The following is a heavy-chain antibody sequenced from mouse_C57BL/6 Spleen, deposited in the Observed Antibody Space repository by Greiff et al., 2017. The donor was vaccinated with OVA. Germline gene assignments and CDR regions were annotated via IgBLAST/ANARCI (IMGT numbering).Heavy chain of an antibody. CDR3: ARHGARYYAMDY. CDR1: GFTFSSYT. Sequence: EVMLVESGGGLVKPGGSLKLSCAASGFTFSSYTMSWVRQTPEKRLEWVATISGGGGNTYYPDSVKGRFTISRDNAKNTLYLQMSSLRSEDTALYYCARHGARYYAMDYWGQGTSVTVSS. CDR2: ISGGGGNT. J-gene: IGHJ4*01. V-gene: IGHV5-9*01.